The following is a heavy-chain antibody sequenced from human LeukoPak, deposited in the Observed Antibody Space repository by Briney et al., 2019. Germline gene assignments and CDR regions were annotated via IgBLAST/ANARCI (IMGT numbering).Heavy chain of an antibody. V-gene: IGHV3-11*04. CDR3: ARDSITLVRGVIGY. Sequence: PGGSLRLSCAASGFTFSDYYMSWIRQAPGKGLEWDSYISSSGSTIYYADSVKGRFTISRDNAKNSLYLQMNSLRAEDTAVYYCARDSITLVRGVIGYWGQGTLVTVSS. J-gene: IGHJ4*02. CDR1: GFTFSDYY. D-gene: IGHD3-10*01. CDR2: ISSSGSTI.